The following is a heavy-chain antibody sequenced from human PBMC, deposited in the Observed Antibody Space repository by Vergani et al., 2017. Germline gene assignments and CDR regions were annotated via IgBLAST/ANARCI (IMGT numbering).Heavy chain of an antibody. CDR3: ARGGKGIIMVVPSTHL. CDR2: ISYDGTEK. J-gene: IGHJ4*02. CDR1: GFSFGNYA. V-gene: IGHV3-30-3*01. Sequence: QVKLVESGGGVVQPGRSLRLSCAASGFSFGNYAMHWVRQAPGKGLEWVGVISYDGTEKKYADSVNGRFTISRDNSKKMMSLQMNSLRVEDTAVYYCARGGKGIIMVVPSTHLWGQGTQVSVS. D-gene: IGHD2-15*01.